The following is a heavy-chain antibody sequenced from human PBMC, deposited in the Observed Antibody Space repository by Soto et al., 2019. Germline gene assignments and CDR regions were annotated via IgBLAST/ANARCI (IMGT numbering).Heavy chain of an antibody. D-gene: IGHD1-7*01. Sequence: PGGSLRLSCAASGFIFSNYGMSWVRQAPGKGLEWVSSITSAGNTYYADSVKGRFTISRDNSKSTLFLQMDSLRAEDTAIYYCAKKYYGNYTFDHWGQGTLVTVSS. CDR2: ITSAGNT. J-gene: IGHJ4*02. CDR1: GFIFSNYG. V-gene: IGHV3-23*01. CDR3: AKKYYGNYTFDH.